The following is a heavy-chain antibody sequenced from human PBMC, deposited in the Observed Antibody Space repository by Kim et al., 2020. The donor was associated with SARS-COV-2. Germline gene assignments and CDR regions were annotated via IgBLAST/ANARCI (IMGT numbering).Heavy chain of an antibody. V-gene: IGHV3-11*05. Sequence: GGSLRLSCAASGFTFSDYYMSWIRQAPGKGLEWVSYISSSSSYTNYADSVKGRFTISRDNAKNSLYLQMNSLRAEDTAVYYCARVPAPYSSSWYVDYWGQGTLVTVSS. CDR3: ARVPAPYSSSWYVDY. D-gene: IGHD6-13*01. CDR2: ISSSSSYT. CDR1: GFTFSDYY. J-gene: IGHJ4*02.